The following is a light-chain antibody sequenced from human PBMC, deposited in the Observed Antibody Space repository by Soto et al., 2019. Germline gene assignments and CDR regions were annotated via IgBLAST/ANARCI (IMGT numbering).Light chain of an antibody. Sequence: QCALTQPASESGSPGQSITISCTGISSDVGSYNLVSWYQQHPGKAPKVMIYEGSKRPSGVSNRFSGSRPGNTASLTISGLQAEDEAHYYCSSYAGSSTHVVFGGGTKLTVL. CDR1: SSDVGSYNL. V-gene: IGLV2-23*01. J-gene: IGLJ2*01. CDR2: EGS. CDR3: SSYAGSSTHVV.